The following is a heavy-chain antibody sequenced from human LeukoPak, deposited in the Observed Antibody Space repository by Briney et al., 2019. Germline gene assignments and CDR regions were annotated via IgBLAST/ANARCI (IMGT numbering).Heavy chain of an antibody. CDR2: IYYSGST. CDR3: ARDSRCSGGSCHRYFYGMDV. J-gene: IGHJ6*02. D-gene: IGHD2-15*01. V-gene: IGHV4-61*01. CDR1: GGSVSSGSYD. Sequence: PSETLSLTCTVSGGSVSSGSYDWSWIRQPPGKGLEWIGNIYYSGSTTYNPSLKSRVTMSVDRSNNQFSLRLSSVTAADTAVYYCARDSRCSGGSCHRYFYGMDVWGQGTTVTVSS.